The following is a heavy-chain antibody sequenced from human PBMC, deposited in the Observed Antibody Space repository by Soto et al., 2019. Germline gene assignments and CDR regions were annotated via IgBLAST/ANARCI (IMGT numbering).Heavy chain of an antibody. CDR3: AREFSDYAGY. J-gene: IGHJ4*02. Sequence: QVQLVQSGAEVKKPGASVKVSCKASGYPFTSYDINWVRQAAGQGLEWMGWMNPNNGNTAYAQKFQGRVTMTRDTSIRTAYMELTSLRSEDTAVYYCAREFSDYAGYWGQGTLVTVSS. CDR2: MNPNNGNT. D-gene: IGHD4-17*01. V-gene: IGHV1-8*01. CDR1: GYPFTSYD.